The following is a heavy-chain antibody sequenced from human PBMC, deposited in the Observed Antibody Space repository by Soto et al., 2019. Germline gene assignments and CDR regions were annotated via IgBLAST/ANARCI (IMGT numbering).Heavy chain of an antibody. D-gene: IGHD5-18*01. V-gene: IGHV1-69*13. CDR1: GGTLSSYA. J-gene: IGHJ5*02. Sequence: SAKGSCKASGGTLSSYAISWVRQAPGQGLEWMGGIIRIFGTANYAPKFQGSVTITADESTSTAYMEQSSLRSEDTAVYYVAGPINPRSAISSLDPWGQATLVTVYS. CDR2: IIRIFGTA. CDR3: AGPINPRSAISSLDP.